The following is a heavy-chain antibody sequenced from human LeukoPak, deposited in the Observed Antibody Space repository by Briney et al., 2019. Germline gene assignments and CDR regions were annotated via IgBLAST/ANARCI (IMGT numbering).Heavy chain of an antibody. CDR2: ISYDGSNK. V-gene: IGHV3-30-3*01. Sequence: GRSLRLSCAASGFTFSSYAMHWVRQAPGKGLEWVAVISYDGSNKYYADSVKGRFTISRDNSKNTLYLQMNRLRAEDTAVYYCARGKTYYYDSSGDYWGQGTLVTVSS. J-gene: IGHJ4*02. CDR1: GFTFSSYA. CDR3: ARGKTYYYDSSGDY. D-gene: IGHD3-22*01.